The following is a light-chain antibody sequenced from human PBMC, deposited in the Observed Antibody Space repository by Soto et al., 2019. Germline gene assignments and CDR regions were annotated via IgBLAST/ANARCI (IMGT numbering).Light chain of an antibody. CDR1: SGYSNYK. J-gene: IGLJ1*01. Sequence: QPVLTQPPSASASLGASITLTCTLSSGYSNYKVDWYQQRPGTGPRFVMRVGTGGIVGSKGDGIPDRFSVLGSGLNRYLTIKNIQEEDESDYHCGADHGSGGNFVYVFGTGTKVTVL. CDR2: VGTGGIVG. V-gene: IGLV9-49*02. CDR3: GADHGSGGNFVYV.